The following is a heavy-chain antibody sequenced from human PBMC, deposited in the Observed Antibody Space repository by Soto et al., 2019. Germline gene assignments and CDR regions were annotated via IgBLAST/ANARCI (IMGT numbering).Heavy chain of an antibody. CDR1: GFTFSTYW. Sequence: PGGSLRLSCAASGFTFSTYWMHWVRQPPGKGLVWVSHIDSDGSSTTYADSVKGRFTISRDNAKNTVYLQMNSLTTEDAAVYYCARVGGFYDILTGPFDYWGQGALVTVSS. D-gene: IGHD3-9*01. V-gene: IGHV3-74*01. CDR3: ARVGGFYDILTGPFDY. CDR2: IDSDGSST. J-gene: IGHJ4*02.